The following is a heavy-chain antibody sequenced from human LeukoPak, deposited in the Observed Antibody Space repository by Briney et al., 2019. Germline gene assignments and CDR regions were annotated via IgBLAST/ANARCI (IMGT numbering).Heavy chain of an antibody. Sequence: ASVKVSCKASGYTFTSYYMHWVPQAPGQGLEWMGIINPSGGSTSYAQKFQGRVTMTRDMSTSTVYMELSSLRSEDTAVYYCASAYYDSSGYYGVGIAFDIWGQGTMVTVSS. J-gene: IGHJ3*02. D-gene: IGHD3-22*01. V-gene: IGHV1-46*01. CDR2: INPSGGST. CDR1: GYTFTSYY. CDR3: ASAYYDSSGYYGVGIAFDI.